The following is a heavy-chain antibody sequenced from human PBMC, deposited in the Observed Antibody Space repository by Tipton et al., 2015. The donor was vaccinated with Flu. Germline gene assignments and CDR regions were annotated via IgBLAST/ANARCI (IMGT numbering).Heavy chain of an antibody. J-gene: IGHJ5*02. CDR2: IYYSGST. Sequence: TLSLTCTVSGGSISSGSYYWSWIRQPPGKGLEWIGYIYYSGSTNYNPSLKSRVTISVDTSKNQFSLKLSSVTAADTAVYYCASTIVLGSIRWFDPWGQGTLVTVSS. D-gene: IGHD2/OR15-2a*01. CDR3: ASTIVLGSIRWFDP. CDR1: GGSISSGSYY. V-gene: IGHV4-61*01.